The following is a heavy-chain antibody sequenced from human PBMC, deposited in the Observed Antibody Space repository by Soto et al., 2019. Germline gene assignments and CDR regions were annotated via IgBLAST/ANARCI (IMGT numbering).Heavy chain of an antibody. CDR2: IYYSRST. Sequence: SETLSLTCTVSGGSISSGGYYWSWIRQHPGKGLEWIGYIYYSRSTYYNPSLKSRVTISVDTSKNQFSLKLSSVTAADTAVYYCARGHRGREIVIIAPFYDWGQGTLVTV. D-gene: IGHD3-10*01. CDR3: ARGHRGREIVIIAPFYD. V-gene: IGHV4-31*03. J-gene: IGHJ4*02. CDR1: GGSISSGGYY.